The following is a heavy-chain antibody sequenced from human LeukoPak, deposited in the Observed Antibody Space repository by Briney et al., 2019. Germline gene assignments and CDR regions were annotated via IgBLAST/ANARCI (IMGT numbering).Heavy chain of an antibody. Sequence: PGGSLRLSCAASGFTFSSYSMNWVRQAPGKGLEWVSSISSSSSYIYYADSVKGRFTISRDNAKNSLYLQMNSLRVEDTAVYYCANSDEDYEYFDLWGRGTLVTVSS. V-gene: IGHV3-21*01. CDR1: GFTFSSYS. CDR3: ANSDEDYEYFDL. CDR2: ISSSSSYI. J-gene: IGHJ2*01. D-gene: IGHD4-17*01.